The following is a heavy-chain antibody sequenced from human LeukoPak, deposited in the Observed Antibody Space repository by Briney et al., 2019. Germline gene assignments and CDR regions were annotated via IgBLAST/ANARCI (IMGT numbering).Heavy chain of an antibody. J-gene: IGHJ4*02. CDR3: ARGKGYSYGPGHFDY. D-gene: IGHD5-18*01. CDR1: GYTFTSYG. Sequence: GASVTVSFKASGYTFTSYGISWVRQAPGQGLDWMGWISAYNGNTNYAQKLQGRVTMTTDTSTSTAYMELRSLRSDDTAVYYCARGKGYSYGPGHFDYWGQGTLVTVSS. CDR2: ISAYNGNT. V-gene: IGHV1-18*04.